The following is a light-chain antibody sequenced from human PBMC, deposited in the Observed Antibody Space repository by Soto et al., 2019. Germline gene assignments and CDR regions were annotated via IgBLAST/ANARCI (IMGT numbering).Light chain of an antibody. CDR2: DVS. CDR3: SSYGGGDTFHVI. Sequence: QSVLTQPPSASGSPGQSVTISCTGTSSDVGAYNYVSWYQQYTGKAPKLMIYDVSKRPSGVPDRFSGSKSGNTASLTVSGRLADDEAVYYCSSYGGGDTFHVIFGGGTKLTVL. CDR1: SSDVGAYNY. J-gene: IGLJ2*01. V-gene: IGLV2-8*01.